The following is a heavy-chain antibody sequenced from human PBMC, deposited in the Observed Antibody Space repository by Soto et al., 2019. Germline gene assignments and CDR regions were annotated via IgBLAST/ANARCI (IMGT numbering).Heavy chain of an antibody. CDR3: ARGTGEYCTNGVCSYYFDY. CDR2: MNPNSGNT. J-gene: IGHJ4*02. D-gene: IGHD2-8*01. Sequence: ASVKVSCKASGYTFTSYGISWVRQATGQGLEWMGWMNPNSGNTGYAQKFQGRVTMTRNTSISTAYMELSSLRSEDTAVYYCARGTGEYCTNGVCSYYFDYWGQGTLVTVSS. CDR1: GYTFTSYG. V-gene: IGHV1-8*02.